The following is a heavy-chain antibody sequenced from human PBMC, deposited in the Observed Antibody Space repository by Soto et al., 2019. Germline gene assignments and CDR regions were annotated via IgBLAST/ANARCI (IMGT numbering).Heavy chain of an antibody. D-gene: IGHD5-18*01. CDR1: GFTFSSYG. J-gene: IGHJ4*02. Sequence: QVQLVESGGGVVQPGRSLRLSCAASGFTFSSYGMHWVRQAPGKGLEWVAVIWYDGSNKYYADSVKGRFTISRDNSKNTLYLQMNSLRAEVTAVYYCARDGGDTAFDYWGQGTLVTVSS. CDR2: IWYDGSNK. CDR3: ARDGGDTAFDY. V-gene: IGHV3-33*01.